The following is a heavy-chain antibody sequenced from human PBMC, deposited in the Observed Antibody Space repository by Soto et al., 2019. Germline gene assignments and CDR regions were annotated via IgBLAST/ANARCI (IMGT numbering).Heavy chain of an antibody. CDR2: ISSSGSTI. D-gene: IGHD2-15*01. J-gene: IGHJ6*03. CDR3: ARALGYCSGARCPMLSFYYYYYMDV. Sequence: PGGSLRLSCAASGFTFSDYYMSWIRQAPGKGLEWVSYISSSGSTIYYADSVKGRFTISRDNAKNSLYLQMNSLRAEDTAVYYCARALGYCSGARCPMLSFYYYYYMDVWGKGTTVTV. V-gene: IGHV3-11*01. CDR1: GFTFSDYY.